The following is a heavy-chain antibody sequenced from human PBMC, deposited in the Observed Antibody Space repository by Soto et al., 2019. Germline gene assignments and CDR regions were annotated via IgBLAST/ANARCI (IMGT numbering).Heavy chain of an antibody. Sequence: SETLSLTCTVSGGSISRYYWSWIRQTPGKGLEWIGYLYNTGSTIYNPSLESRVTISADTSKNQFSLKLNSVTAADTAVYYCARDLWGYCGADCYPLDVWGQGTTVTVSS. CDR1: GGSISRYY. V-gene: IGHV4-59*01. D-gene: IGHD2-21*02. J-gene: IGHJ6*02. CDR2: LYNTGST. CDR3: ARDLWGYCGADCYPLDV.